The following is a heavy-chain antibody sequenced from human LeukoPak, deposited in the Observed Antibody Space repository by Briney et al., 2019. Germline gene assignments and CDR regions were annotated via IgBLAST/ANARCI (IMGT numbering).Heavy chain of an antibody. CDR1: GYTFTSYD. V-gene: IGHV1-8*01. D-gene: IGHD3-3*01. J-gene: IGHJ5*02. CDR3: ARGVSRVFWSPTWFDP. CDR2: MNPNSGNT. Sequence: GASVKVSCKASGYTFTSYDINWVRQATGQGLEWMGWMNPNSGNTGYAQKFQGRVTMTRNTSISTAYMELSSLRSEDTAVYYCARGVSRVFWSPTWFDPWGQGTLVTVSS.